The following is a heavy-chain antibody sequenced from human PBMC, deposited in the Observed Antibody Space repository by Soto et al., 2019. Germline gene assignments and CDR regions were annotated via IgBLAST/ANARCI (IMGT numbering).Heavy chain of an antibody. Sequence: SNPLSLTCTVSDESSTSSNYYWGGIRQTPGKGLEWIGSIYYSGTTYYNPSLKSRVTISVDTSKSQFSLKVSSVTAADTAVYYGAILDGGDAISSDNYHRLEVCGKGSTVTVSS. V-gene: IGHV4-39*01. CDR1: DESSTSSNYY. CDR2: IYYSGTT. CDR3: AILDGGDAISSDNYHRLEV. J-gene: IGHJ6*04. D-gene: IGHD2-21*01.